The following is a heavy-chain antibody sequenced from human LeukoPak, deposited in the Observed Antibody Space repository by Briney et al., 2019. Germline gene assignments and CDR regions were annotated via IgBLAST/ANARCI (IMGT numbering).Heavy chain of an antibody. Sequence: SETLSLTCTVSGGSISSGGYYWSWIRQPPGKGLEWIGYIYHSGSTYYNPSLKSRVTISVDRSKNQFSLKLSSVTAADTAVYYCARDWYLTGSLDAFDIWGQGTMVTVSS. CDR2: IYHSGST. V-gene: IGHV4-30-2*01. CDR3: ARDWYLTGSLDAFDI. J-gene: IGHJ3*02. CDR1: GGSISSGGYY. D-gene: IGHD6-13*01.